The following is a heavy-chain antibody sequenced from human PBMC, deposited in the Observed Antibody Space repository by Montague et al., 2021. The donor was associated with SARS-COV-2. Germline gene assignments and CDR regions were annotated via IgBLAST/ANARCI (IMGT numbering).Heavy chain of an antibody. D-gene: IGHD1-1*01. CDR3: ARAQNTCFIANCVSYFEV. CDR1: GGSISSYY. V-gene: IGHV4-59*01. J-gene: IGHJ4*02. CDR2: VHYTGST. Sequence: SETLSLTCEVSGGSISSYYWSRIRQSPGKGLEWIGYVHYTGSTKYNPSLKTRVTLSLDTPKKHCSLKLKSVTAADTAVYYCARAQNTCFIANCVSYFEVWGLGALVTVSS.